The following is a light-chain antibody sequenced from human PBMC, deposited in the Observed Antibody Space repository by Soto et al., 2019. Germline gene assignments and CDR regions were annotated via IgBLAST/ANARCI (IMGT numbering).Light chain of an antibody. CDR1: SSDVGGYNL. J-gene: IGLJ1*01. CDR3: CSYEGSSTFYV. V-gene: IGLV2-23*02. CDR2: EVS. Sequence: QSVLTQPASVSGSPGQSITISCTGTSSDVGGYNLVSWYQQHPGKAPKLMIYEVSKRPSGVSNRFSGSKSGNTASLTISGLQPADEDDYYCCSYEGSSTFYVFGTGTKLTVL.